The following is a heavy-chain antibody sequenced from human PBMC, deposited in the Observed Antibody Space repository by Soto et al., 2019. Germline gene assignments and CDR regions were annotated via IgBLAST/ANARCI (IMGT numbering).Heavy chain of an antibody. J-gene: IGHJ6*02. V-gene: IGHV1-8*01. D-gene: IGHD3-3*01. CDR2: MNHNSGNT. CDR1: GYTFTSYD. CDR3: ERERYSDDFWGNYYYYGMDV. Sequence: VQLVQSGAEVKKPGASVKVSCKASGYTFTSYDTNWVRQATGQGIEWMGRMNHNSGNTGYAQKFQGRVTMTRNTSIGTAYMELSSLRSEDTAVYYCERERYSDDFWGNYYYYGMDVWGQGTTVTVSS.